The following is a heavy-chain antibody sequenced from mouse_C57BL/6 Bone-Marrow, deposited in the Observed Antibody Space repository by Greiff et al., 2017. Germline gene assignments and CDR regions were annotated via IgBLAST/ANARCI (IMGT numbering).Heavy chain of an antibody. Sequence: EVQGVESGGGLVKPGGSLKLSCAASGFTFSSYAMSWVRQTPEKRLEWVATISDGGSYTYYPDNVKGRFTISRDNAKNNLYLQMSHLKSEDTAMYYCARRRPYWGQGTLVTVSA. CDR3: ARRRPY. V-gene: IGHV5-4*03. J-gene: IGHJ3*01. CDR1: GFTFSSYA. CDR2: ISDGGSYT. D-gene: IGHD3-2*02.